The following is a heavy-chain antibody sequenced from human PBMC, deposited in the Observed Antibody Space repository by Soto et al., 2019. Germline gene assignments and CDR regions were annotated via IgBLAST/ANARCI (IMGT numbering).Heavy chain of an antibody. Sequence: EVQLVESGGGLVEPGGSLRLSCAASGFTFSDTWMNWVRQAPGKGLDWVGRIKKRTDGGTADYAAPVKGRFTISRDDSKNTLYLQMNSLKPADTAVYYCTRYQTGIVYWGQGVLVTVSS. J-gene: IGHJ4*02. D-gene: IGHD1-1*01. V-gene: IGHV3-15*07. CDR1: GFTFSDTW. CDR2: IKKRTDGGTA. CDR3: TRYQTGIVY.